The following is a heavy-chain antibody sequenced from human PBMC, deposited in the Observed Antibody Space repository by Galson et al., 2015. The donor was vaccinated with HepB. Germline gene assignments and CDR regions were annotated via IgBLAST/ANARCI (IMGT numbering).Heavy chain of an antibody. CDR3: ARNYYDRSAYFS. J-gene: IGHJ4*02. CDR1: GDTFSSYG. Sequence: SVKVSCKASGDTFSSYGISWVRQAPGQGLEWMGGIIPISGTANYAQNFQGRVTITADESTSTAYMELSSLRSEDTAVYYCARNYYDRSAYFSWGQGTLVTVSS. V-gene: IGHV1-69*13. CDR2: IIPISGTA. D-gene: IGHD3-22*01.